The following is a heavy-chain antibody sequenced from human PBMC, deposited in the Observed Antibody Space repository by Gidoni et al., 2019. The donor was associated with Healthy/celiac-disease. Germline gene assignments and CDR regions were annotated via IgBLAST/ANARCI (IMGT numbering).Heavy chain of an antibody. CDR1: GFTFSSYA. J-gene: IGHJ6*02. Sequence: EVQLLESGGGLVQPGGSLRLSCAASGFTFSSYAMSWVRQAPGKGLEWVSAISGSGGSTYYADSVKGRFTISRDNSKNTLYLQMNSLRAEDTAVYYCANTGGYDLRDYYYGMDVWGQGTTVTVSS. CDR2: ISGSGGST. D-gene: IGHD5-12*01. CDR3: ANTGGYDLRDYYYGMDV. V-gene: IGHV3-23*01.